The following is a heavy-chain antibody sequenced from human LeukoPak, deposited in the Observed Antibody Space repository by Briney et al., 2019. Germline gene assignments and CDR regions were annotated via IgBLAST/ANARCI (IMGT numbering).Heavy chain of an antibody. CDR2: INSYGSST. CDR3: ARVGGTAGVWGSYRYTGDAFDI. V-gene: IGHV3-74*01. J-gene: IGHJ3*02. D-gene: IGHD3-16*02. CDR1: GFTFTSYW. Sequence: GGSLRLSCVASGFTFTSYWMHWVRQAPGKGLVWISRINSYGSSTSYADSVKGRVTISRDKATNTLYLQMSSLRAEDTAVYYCARVGGTAGVWGSYRYTGDAFDIWGQGTMVTVSS.